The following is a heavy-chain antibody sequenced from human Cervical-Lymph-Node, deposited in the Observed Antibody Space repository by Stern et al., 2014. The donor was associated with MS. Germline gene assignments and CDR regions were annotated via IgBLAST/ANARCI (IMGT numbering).Heavy chain of an antibody. D-gene: IGHD3-3*01. CDR2: IIPMFPRT. CDR1: GGTFSNYA. J-gene: IGHJ5*02. CDR3: ARARDFWSGSYKFGWFDP. Sequence: QVQLVQSGAEVKKPGSSVKVSCKASGGTFSNYAIHWMRQAPGQGLEWMGGIIPMFPRTDYAQKFQGRVTMTADEDSKTAYMELSSLSPEDTAVYYCARARDFWSGSYKFGWFDPWGQGTRVTVSS. V-gene: IGHV1-69*01.